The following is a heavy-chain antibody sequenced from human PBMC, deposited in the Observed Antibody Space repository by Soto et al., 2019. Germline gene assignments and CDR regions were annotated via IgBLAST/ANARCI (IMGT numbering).Heavy chain of an antibody. Sequence: PGGSLRVSWESSGVRFSVQYMFWVRQAQGYVLDWVARIRNKAFSYSTDYAASVRGRFTVSRDDSKNSMYLQMNSLKIEDTAVYYSCRGDLQHCGQRTLVTVSS. CDR2: IRNKAFSYST. J-gene: IGHJ1*01. CDR3: CRGDLQH. V-gene: IGHV3-72*01. CDR1: GVRFSVQY.